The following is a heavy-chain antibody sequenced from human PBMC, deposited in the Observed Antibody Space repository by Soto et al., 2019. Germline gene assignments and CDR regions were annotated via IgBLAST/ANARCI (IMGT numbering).Heavy chain of an antibody. D-gene: IGHD6-6*01. Sequence: GGSLRLSGAASGFTFSSYAMSWVRQAPGKGLEWVSAISGSGGSTYYADSVKGRFTISRDNSKNTLYLQMNSLRAEDTAVYDCAKARVGIAALSEVDYWGQGTLVTVSS. V-gene: IGHV3-23*01. CDR3: AKARVGIAALSEVDY. CDR2: ISGSGGST. J-gene: IGHJ4*02. CDR1: GFTFSSYA.